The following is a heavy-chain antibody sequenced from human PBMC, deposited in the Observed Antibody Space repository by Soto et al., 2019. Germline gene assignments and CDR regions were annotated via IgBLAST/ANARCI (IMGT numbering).Heavy chain of an antibody. CDR2: ISSSGSTI. Sequence: QVQLVESGGCWVKPGGSLRLSCAASGFTFSDYYMSWIRQAPGKGLECVSDISSSGSTIYYADSVKGRFTISRDNAKNSLYLQMNSLRAEDTAVYYCERAEGYYDFWSGYSTPYYFDFWGQGTLFTVSS. CDR3: ERAEGYYDFWSGYSTPYYFDF. J-gene: IGHJ4*02. D-gene: IGHD3-3*01. CDR1: GFTFSDYY. V-gene: IGHV3-11*01.